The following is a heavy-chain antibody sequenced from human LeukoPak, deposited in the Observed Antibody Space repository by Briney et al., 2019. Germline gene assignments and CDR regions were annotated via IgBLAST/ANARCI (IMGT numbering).Heavy chain of an antibody. Sequence: KPSETLSLTCAVYGGSFSGYYWSWIRQPPGKGLEWIGEINHSGSTNYNPSLKSRVTISVDTSKNQFSLKLSSVTAADTAVYYCARDHSSGWFRPKYYMDVWGKGTTVTVSS. CDR2: INHSGST. CDR3: ARDHSSGWFRPKYYMDV. D-gene: IGHD6-19*01. CDR1: GGSFSGYY. J-gene: IGHJ6*03. V-gene: IGHV4-34*01.